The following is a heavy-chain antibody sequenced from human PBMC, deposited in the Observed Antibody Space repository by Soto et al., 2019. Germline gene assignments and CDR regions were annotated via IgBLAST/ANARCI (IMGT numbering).Heavy chain of an antibody. J-gene: IGHJ4*02. Sequence: GASVKVSCKASGYRFTTYGISWLRQAPGQGLEWMGWISGYNGNTNYAQKFQGRVTVTTDTSTGTAYMELRSLRSDDTAVYYCARVGGDYYYDSSDPFDDWGQGTLVTVSS. CDR3: ARVGGDYYYDSSDPFDD. CDR2: ISGYNGNT. CDR1: GYRFTTYG. V-gene: IGHV1-18*01. D-gene: IGHD3-22*01.